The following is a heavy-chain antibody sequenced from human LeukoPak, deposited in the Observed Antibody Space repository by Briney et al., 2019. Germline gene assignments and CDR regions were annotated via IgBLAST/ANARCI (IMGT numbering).Heavy chain of an antibody. V-gene: IGHV4-59*08. CDR1: GASFTNYY. CDR3: AXIYNDTTGNLNQAFHM. D-gene: IGHD3-22*01. Sequence: SETLSLTCTVSGASFTNYYWSWIRQPPGQGLEWIGFSSYNGNTNYNPSLKSRVTISVDVSENQASLKLRSVTAADTAVYFCAXIYNDTTGNLNQAFHMWGQGTMVTVSS. J-gene: IGHJ3*02. CDR2: SSYNGNT.